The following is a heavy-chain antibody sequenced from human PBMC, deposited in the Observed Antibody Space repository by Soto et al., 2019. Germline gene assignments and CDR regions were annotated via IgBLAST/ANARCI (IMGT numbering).Heavy chain of an antibody. CDR1: GFTFRDFL. CDR2: IKTDGSEE. J-gene: IGHJ4*02. D-gene: IGHD3-9*01. V-gene: IGHV3-7*03. CDR3: VRDSGYDVLTGYQHFDY. Sequence: GGSLRLACAASGFTFRDFLMTWVRQAPGKGLEWVAFIKTDGSEEYYVDSVKCRFSISRDNAKNLLFLHMNNLRAEDTAVYYCVRDSGYDVLTGYQHFDYWGQGTLVTVSS.